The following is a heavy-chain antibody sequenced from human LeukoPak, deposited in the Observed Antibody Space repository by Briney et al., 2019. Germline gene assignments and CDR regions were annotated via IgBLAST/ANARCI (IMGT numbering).Heavy chain of an antibody. V-gene: IGHV3-23*01. CDR1: GFTFSSYA. CDR2: ISGSGGST. Sequence: RSGGSLRLSCAASGFTFSSYAMSWVRQAPGKGLEWVSAISGSGGSTYYADSVKGRFTISRDNSKNTLCLQMNSLRAEDTAVYYCANSWSFQDYWGQGTLVTVSS. D-gene: IGHD6-13*01. J-gene: IGHJ4*02. CDR3: ANSWSFQDY.